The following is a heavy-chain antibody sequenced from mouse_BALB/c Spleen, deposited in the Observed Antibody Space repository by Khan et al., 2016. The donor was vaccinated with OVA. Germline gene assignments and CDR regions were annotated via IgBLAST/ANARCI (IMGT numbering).Heavy chain of an antibody. CDR2: INTYTGEP. Sequence: QIQLVQSGPELKKPGETVKISCKASGYTFTNYGMNWVKQAPGKGLKWLGWINTYTGEPTHADDFKGRFAFSLETSASTAYLQVNTLKDEDTATYFCARPPYFSYVMVYWGQGTSVTVSS. D-gene: IGHD2-10*01. CDR1: GYTFTNYG. J-gene: IGHJ4*01. V-gene: IGHV9-3-1*01. CDR3: ARPPYFSYVMVY.